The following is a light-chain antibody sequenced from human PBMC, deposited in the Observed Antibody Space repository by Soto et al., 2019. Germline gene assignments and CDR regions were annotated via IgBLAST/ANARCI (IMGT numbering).Light chain of an antibody. CDR2: GAS. J-gene: IGKJ1*01. CDR1: QSVSSSY. Sequence: EMVLTQSPGTLSLSPGERATLSCRASQSVSSSYLAWYQQKPGQAPRLLIYGASSRATGIPYRFSVSGPGTDFTLTISRLEPDDFAVYYCQQYGSSPWTFGQGTKVEIK. CDR3: QQYGSSPWT. V-gene: IGKV3-20*01.